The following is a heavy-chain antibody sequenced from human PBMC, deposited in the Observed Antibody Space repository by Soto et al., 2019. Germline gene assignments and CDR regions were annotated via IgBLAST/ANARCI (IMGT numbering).Heavy chain of an antibody. V-gene: IGHV4-4*02. Sequence: QVQLQESGPGLVKPSGTLSLTCAVSGGSISSINWWSWVRQPPGKGLEWIGEIHHSGSINYTPSLKSRVTISVDKSKNQVFLKLSSVTAADTAVYYCTNDYSGWLSGWGQGTLVTVSS. CDR2: IHHSGSI. CDR1: GGSISSINW. D-gene: IGHD5-12*01. J-gene: IGHJ4*02. CDR3: TNDYSGWLSG.